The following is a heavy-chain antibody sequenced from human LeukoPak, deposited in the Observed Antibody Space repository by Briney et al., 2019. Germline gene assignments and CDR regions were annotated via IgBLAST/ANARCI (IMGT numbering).Heavy chain of an antibody. CDR3: ARRRSRDGYNFLDY. D-gene: IGHD5-24*01. V-gene: IGHV5-51*01. J-gene: IGHJ4*02. CDR1: GYTFTSYS. CDR2: IYPGDSDT. Sequence: KVSCKASGYTFTSYSMHWVRQMPGKGLEWMGIIYPGDSDTRYSPSFQGQVTISADKSISTAYLQWSSLKASDTAMYYCARRRSRDGYNFLDYWGQGTLVTVSS.